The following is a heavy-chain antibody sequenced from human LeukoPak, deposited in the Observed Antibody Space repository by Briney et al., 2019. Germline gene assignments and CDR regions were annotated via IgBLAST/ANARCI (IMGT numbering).Heavy chain of an antibody. CDR1: GGSISSGGYY. CDR3: ARGYDSSGYYSY. J-gene: IGHJ4*02. CDR2: IYYSGST. V-gene: IGHV4-31*03. D-gene: IGHD3-22*01. Sequence: PSETLSLTCTVSGGSISSGGYYWSWIRQHPGKGLEWIGYIYYSGSTNYNPSLKSRVTISVDTSKNQFSLKLSSVTAADTAVYYCARGYDSSGYYSYWGQGTLVTVSS.